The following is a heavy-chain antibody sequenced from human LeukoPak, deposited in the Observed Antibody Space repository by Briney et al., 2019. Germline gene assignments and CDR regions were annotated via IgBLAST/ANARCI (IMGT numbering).Heavy chain of an antibody. Sequence: SETLSLTCTVSGGSVSNGNYYWSWLRQPPGKALEWIGYIYYTGSTSYNPSLEGRVTISVDTSKNQFPVKLNSVTAADTAVYYCAASIADYYYGMDVWGQGTTVTVSS. V-gene: IGHV4-61*01. CDR2: IYYTGST. D-gene: IGHD6-13*01. CDR3: AASIADYYYGMDV. CDR1: GGSVSNGNYY. J-gene: IGHJ6*02.